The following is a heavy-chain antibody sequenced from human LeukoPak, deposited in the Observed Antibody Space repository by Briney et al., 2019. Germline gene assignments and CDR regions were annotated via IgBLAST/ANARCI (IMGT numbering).Heavy chain of an antibody. Sequence: PSETLSLTCTVSGGSISSYHWSWIRQPPGKGLEWIGYIYYSGSTNYNPSLKSRVTISVDTSKNQFSLKLSSVTAADTAVYYCARRSSSWPVPYYLDYWGQGTLVTVSS. J-gene: IGHJ4*02. V-gene: IGHV4-59*08. D-gene: IGHD6-13*01. CDR3: ARRSSSWPVPYYLDY. CDR1: GGSISSYH. CDR2: IYYSGST.